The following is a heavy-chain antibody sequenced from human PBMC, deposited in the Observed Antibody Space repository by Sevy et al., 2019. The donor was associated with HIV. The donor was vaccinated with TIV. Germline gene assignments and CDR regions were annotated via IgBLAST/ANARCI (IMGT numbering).Heavy chain of an antibody. D-gene: IGHD5-18*01. CDR1: GGSFCGYY. CDR2: INHSGST. J-gene: IGHJ4*02. CDR3: ARGGDKDTAMAPYYYDY. Sequence: SETLSLTCAVYGGSFCGYYWSWIRQPPGKGLEWIGEINHSGSTNYNPSLKSRVTISVDRSKNQFSLKLSSVTAADTAVYYCARGGDKDTAMAPYYYDYWGQGTLVTVSS. V-gene: IGHV4-34*01.